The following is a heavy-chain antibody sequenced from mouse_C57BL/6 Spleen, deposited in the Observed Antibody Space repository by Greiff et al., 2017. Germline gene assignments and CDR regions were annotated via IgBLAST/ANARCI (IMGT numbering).Heavy chain of an antibody. D-gene: IGHD2-1*01. CDR2: IYPGSGST. CDR1: GYTFTSYW. Sequence: QVQLQQPGAELVKPGASVKMSCKASGYTFTSYWITWVKQRPGQGLEWIGDIYPGSGSTNYNEKFKSKATLTVDTSSSTAYMQLSSLTSEDSAVYYCARPFYYGNYDDYWGQGTTLTVSS. V-gene: IGHV1-55*01. J-gene: IGHJ2*01. CDR3: ARPFYYGNYDDY.